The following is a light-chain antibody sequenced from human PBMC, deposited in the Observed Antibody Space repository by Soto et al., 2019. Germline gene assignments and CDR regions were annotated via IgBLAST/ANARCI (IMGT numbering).Light chain of an antibody. Sequence: EIVLTQSPGTLSLSPGERATLSCWASKLVGSSMAWYHQKPGQPPRLLIYGASTRAAGIPDRFSGSGSGTDFTLTITRLEPEDSAVYFCQQYTGPPTTFGQGTRLEIK. CDR2: GAS. CDR1: KLVGSS. V-gene: IGKV3-20*01. J-gene: IGKJ5*01. CDR3: QQYTGPPTT.